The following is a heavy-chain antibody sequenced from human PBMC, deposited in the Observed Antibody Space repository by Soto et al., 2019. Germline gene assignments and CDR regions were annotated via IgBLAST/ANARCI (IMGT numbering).Heavy chain of an antibody. CDR2: IYSSGNT. J-gene: IGHJ4*02. CDR3: ARDIRGYSRAFDY. CDR1: GDSVSSGSYY. D-gene: IGHD5-18*01. Sequence: QVQLQESGPGLVKPSETLSLTCTVSGDSVSSGSYYWTWIRQPPGKGLEWIGYIYSSGNTNYNPSLKSRVTMSVDTSRNQFSLTLTSVTAADTDVYYCARDIRGYSRAFDYWGQGTLVTVSS. V-gene: IGHV4-61*01.